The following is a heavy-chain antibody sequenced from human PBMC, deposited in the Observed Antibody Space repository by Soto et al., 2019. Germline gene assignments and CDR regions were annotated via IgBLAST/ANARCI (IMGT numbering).Heavy chain of an antibody. Sequence: GESLKISCKGSGYRFTNYWISWVRQMPGKGLEWMGKIDPTESHTNYSPSFQGHVTISFDKSITTAYLQWNSLKASDTAIYYRRSGMVGDYGMEVWGKGPRVTVPS. CDR2: IDPTESHT. D-gene: IGHD1-26*01. CDR1: GYRFTNYW. V-gene: IGHV5-10-1*01. CDR3: RSGMVGDYGMEV. J-gene: IGHJ6*04.